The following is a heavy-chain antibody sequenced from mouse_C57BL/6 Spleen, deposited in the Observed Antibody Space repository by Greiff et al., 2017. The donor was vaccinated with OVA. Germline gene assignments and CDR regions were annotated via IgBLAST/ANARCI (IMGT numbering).Heavy chain of an antibody. J-gene: IGHJ1*03. D-gene: IGHD1-1*01. CDR1: GYTFTDYY. V-gene: IGHV1-26*01. CDR3: ARPSYYYGSDWYFDV. CDR2: INPNNGGT. Sequence: EVQLQQSGPELVKPGASVKISCKASGYTFTDYYMNWVKQSHGKSLEWIGDINPNNGGTSYNQKFKGKATLTVDKSSSTAYMELRSLTSEDSAVYYCARPSYYYGSDWYFDVWGTGTTVTVSS.